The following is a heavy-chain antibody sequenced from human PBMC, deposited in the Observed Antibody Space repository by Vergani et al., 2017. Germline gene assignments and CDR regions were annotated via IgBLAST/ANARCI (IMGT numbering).Heavy chain of an antibody. CDR2: IYYSGST. V-gene: IGHV4-39*01. J-gene: IGHJ4*02. CDR3: ASHDIRRDY. D-gene: IGHD3-9*01. Sequence: QLQLQESGPGLVKPSETLSLTCTVSGGSISSSSYYWGWILQPPGKGLEWIGSIYYSGSTYYNPSLKSRVTISVDTSKNQFSLKLSSVTAADTAVYYCASHDIRRDYWGQGTLVTVSS. CDR1: GGSISSSSYY.